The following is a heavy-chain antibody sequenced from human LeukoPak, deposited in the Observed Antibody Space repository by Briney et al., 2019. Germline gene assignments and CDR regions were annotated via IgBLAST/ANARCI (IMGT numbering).Heavy chain of an antibody. D-gene: IGHD1-1*01. V-gene: IGHV3-30*03. Sequence: PGRSLRLSCAASGFTFSSYGMRWVRQAPGKGLEWVAVISYDGSNKYYADSVKGRFTISRDNSKNTLYLQMNSLRTDDTAVYYCARDSQRWSLENFYAMDVWGQGTTVSVSS. J-gene: IGHJ6*02. CDR3: ARDSQRWSLENFYAMDV. CDR1: GFTFSSYG. CDR2: ISYDGSNK.